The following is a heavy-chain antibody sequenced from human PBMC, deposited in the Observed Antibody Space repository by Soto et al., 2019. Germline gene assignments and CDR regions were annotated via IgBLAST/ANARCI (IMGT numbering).Heavy chain of an antibody. J-gene: IGHJ6*02. CDR2: INSDGSST. CDR1: GFTFSSYW. Sequence: PGGSLRLSCAASGFTFSSYWMHWVRQAPGKGLVWVSRINSDGSSTSYADSVKGRFTISRDNAKNTLYLQMNSLRAEDTAVYYCARNGAAAGRAWYYYYGMDVWGQGTTVTVSS. D-gene: IGHD6-13*01. CDR3: ARNGAAAGRAWYYYYGMDV. V-gene: IGHV3-74*01.